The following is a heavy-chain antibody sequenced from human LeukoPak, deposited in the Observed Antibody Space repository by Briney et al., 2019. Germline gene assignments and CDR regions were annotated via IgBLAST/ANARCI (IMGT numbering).Heavy chain of an antibody. V-gene: IGHV4-38-2*02. CDR2: IYHSGST. D-gene: IGHD6-13*01. Sequence: RPSETLSLTCTVSGYSISSGYSWGWIRQPPGKGLEWIGSIYHSGSTYYNPSLKSRVTISVDTSKNQFSLRLSSVTAADTAVYYCARVTGYRIEDYFDYWGQGTLVTVSS. CDR1: GYSISSGYS. J-gene: IGHJ4*02. CDR3: ARVTGYRIEDYFDY.